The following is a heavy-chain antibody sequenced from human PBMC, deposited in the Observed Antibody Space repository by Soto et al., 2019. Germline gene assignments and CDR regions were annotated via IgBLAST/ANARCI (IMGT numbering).Heavy chain of an antibody. D-gene: IGHD3-3*01. Sequence: SETLSLTCTVSGGSISTYYWSWIRQPPGKGLEWIGYIYYSGSTSYNPSLKSRVSISMDTSKNQFSLNLDSVTAADTAVYFCARDFAYFDSWGQGTLVTV. CDR2: IYYSGST. CDR1: GGSISTYY. J-gene: IGHJ4*02. CDR3: ARDFAYFDS. V-gene: IGHV4-59*01.